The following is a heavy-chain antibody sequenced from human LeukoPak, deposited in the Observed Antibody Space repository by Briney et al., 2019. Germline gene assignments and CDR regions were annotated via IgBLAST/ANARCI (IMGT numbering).Heavy chain of an antibody. J-gene: IGHJ4*02. CDR1: GGSVGTSHYY. Sequence: SETLSLTCTVSGGSVGTSHYYWSWIRQPAGKGLEWIGRIYTSGSTSYNPSLKSRVTMSVDTSKNQFSLNLISVTATDTAVYYCARSHLTTLNYYDYWGQGTLVTVSS. CDR2: IYTSGST. CDR3: ARSHLTTLNYYDY. V-gene: IGHV4-61*02. D-gene: IGHD4-17*01.